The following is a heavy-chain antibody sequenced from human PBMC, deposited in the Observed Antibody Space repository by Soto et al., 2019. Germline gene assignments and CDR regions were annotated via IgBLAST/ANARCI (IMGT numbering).Heavy chain of an antibody. J-gene: IGHJ3*02. CDR3: ARVSGSSAGDAFGI. V-gene: IGHV3-33*03. D-gene: IGHD3-10*01. Sequence: GGSLRLSCAASGFTFSKYGMHWVRQPPGKGLEWVAIIWYDGDKKYYADSVKGRFSISRENAKNTLYLQMNSLRAGDTAVYYCARVSGSSAGDAFGIWGQGTMVTVSS. CDR1: GFTFSKYG. CDR2: IWYDGDKK.